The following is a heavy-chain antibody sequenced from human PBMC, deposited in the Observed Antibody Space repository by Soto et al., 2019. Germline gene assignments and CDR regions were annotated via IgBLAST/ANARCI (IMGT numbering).Heavy chain of an antibody. J-gene: IGHJ4*02. CDR2: IYYSGST. CDR3: ARRYGYSFEY. V-gene: IGHV4-59*08. Sequence: SETLSLTCTVSGGSISSYYWSLIRQPPGKGLEWIGYIYYSGSTNYNPSLKSRVTISVDTSKNQFSLKLSSVTAADTAVYYCARRYGYSFEYWGQGTLVTVSS. CDR1: GGSISSYY. D-gene: IGHD1-1*01.